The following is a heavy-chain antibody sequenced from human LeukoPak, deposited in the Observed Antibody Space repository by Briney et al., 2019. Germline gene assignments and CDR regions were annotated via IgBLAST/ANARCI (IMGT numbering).Heavy chain of an antibody. CDR3: ARIKLLTRDHDAFDI. CDR2: VIPIFGTA. D-gene: IGHD2/OR15-2a*01. J-gene: IGHJ3*02. V-gene: IGHV1-69*05. CDR1: GGTFSSYA. Sequence: GASVKVSCKASGGTFSSYAISWVRQAPGQGLEWMGGVIPIFGTANYAQKFQGRVTITTDESTSTAYMELSSLRSEDTAVYYCARIKLLTRDHDAFDIWGQGTMVTVSS.